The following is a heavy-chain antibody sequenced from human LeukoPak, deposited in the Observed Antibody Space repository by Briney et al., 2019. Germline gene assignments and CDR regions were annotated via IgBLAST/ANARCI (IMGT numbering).Heavy chain of an antibody. J-gene: IGHJ4*02. D-gene: IGHD1-14*01. CDR1: GFTFSSYW. CDR3: ARSNQADDY. Sequence: GGSLRLSCAASGFTFSSYWMHWVRQVLGKGLVWVARINPGGSSITYADSVKGRFTISRDNAKNTLYLQMDSLRAEDTGVYYCARSNQADDYWGQGTLVTVSS. V-gene: IGHV3-74*01. CDR2: INPGGSSI.